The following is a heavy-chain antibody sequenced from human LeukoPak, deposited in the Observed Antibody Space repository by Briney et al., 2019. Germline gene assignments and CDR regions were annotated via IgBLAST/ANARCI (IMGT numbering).Heavy chain of an antibody. D-gene: IGHD5-24*01. V-gene: IGHV1-2*02. CDR3: AGDTGRDGYSFDY. Sequence: GASEKVSCKASGYTFTGYHMHWVRQAPGQGLEWMGWIDPNSGGTNYVQKFQGRVTMTRDTSISTAYMELSRLRSDDTAVYYCAGDTGRDGYSFDYWGQGTLVTVSS. CDR1: GYTFTGYH. J-gene: IGHJ4*02. CDR2: IDPNSGGT.